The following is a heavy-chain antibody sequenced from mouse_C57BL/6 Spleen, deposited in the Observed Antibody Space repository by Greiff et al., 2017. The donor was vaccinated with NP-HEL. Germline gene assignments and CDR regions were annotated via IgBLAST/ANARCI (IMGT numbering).Heavy chain of an antibody. CDR1: GYTFTSYW. D-gene: IGHD1-1*01. Sequence: VQLQQPGAELVMPGASVKLSCKASGYTFTSYWMHWVKQRPGQGLEWIGEIDPSDSYTNYNQKFKGKSTLTVHKSSSTAYMQLSSLTSEDSAVYYCARVSYYGSSYWFAYWGQGTLVTVSA. CDR2: IDPSDSYT. CDR3: ARVSYYGSSYWFAY. J-gene: IGHJ3*01. V-gene: IGHV1-69*01.